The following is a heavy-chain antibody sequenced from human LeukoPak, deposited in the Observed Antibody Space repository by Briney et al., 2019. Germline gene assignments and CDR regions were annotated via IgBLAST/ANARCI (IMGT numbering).Heavy chain of an antibody. J-gene: IGHJ5*02. CDR3: ARRVGSWFDP. V-gene: IGHV4-59*08. CDR2: IYYSGST. Sequence: SETLSLTCTVSGGSISSNYWSWIRQPPGKGLEWIGYIYYSGSTNYNPSLKSRVTISVDTSKNQFSLKLSSVTAADTAVYYCARRVGSWFDPWGQGTLVTVSS. D-gene: IGHD2-15*01. CDR1: GGSISSNY.